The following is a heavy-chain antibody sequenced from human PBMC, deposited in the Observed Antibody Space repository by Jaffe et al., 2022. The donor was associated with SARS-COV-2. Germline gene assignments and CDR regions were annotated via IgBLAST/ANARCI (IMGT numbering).Heavy chain of an antibody. V-gene: IGHV3-30*18. CDR3: AKAGYGSSWYEGYFDY. Sequence: QVQLVESGGGVVQPGRSLRLSCAASGFTFSSYGMHWVRQAPGKGLEWVAVISYDGSNKYYADSVKGRFTISRDNSKNTLYLQMNSLRAEDTAVYYCAKAGYGSSWYEGYFDYWGQGTLVTVSS. J-gene: IGHJ4*02. CDR2: ISYDGSNK. D-gene: IGHD6-13*01. CDR1: GFTFSSYG.